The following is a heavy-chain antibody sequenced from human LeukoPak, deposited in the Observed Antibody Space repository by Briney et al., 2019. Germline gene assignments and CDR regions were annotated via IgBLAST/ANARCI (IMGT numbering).Heavy chain of an antibody. V-gene: IGHV4-59*01. J-gene: IGHJ5*02. Sequence: SETLSLTCTVSGGSISSYYWSWIRQPPGKGLEWIGYINYSGSTNYNPSLKSRATISVDTSKNQFSLKLSSVTAADTAVYYCARGLGGVWFDPWGQGTLVTVSS. CDR2: INYSGST. CDR1: GGSISSYY. D-gene: IGHD3-16*01. CDR3: ARGLGGVWFDP.